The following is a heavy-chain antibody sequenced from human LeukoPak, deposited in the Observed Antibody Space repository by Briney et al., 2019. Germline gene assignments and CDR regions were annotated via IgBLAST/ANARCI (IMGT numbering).Heavy chain of an antibody. CDR2: MSSSSNTI. Sequence: GGSLGLPCAASGFSFSIYSINWVPQAPGRGLEWVSYMSSSSNTIYYAACVKGRLTISRENAKNSLYLQMNGLRDEDTAVYYCARDRDPQYSYGDNFDYGGQGTLVTVSS. CDR1: GFSFSIYS. J-gene: IGHJ4*02. CDR3: ARDRDPQYSYGDNFDY. V-gene: IGHV3-48*02. D-gene: IGHD5-18*01.